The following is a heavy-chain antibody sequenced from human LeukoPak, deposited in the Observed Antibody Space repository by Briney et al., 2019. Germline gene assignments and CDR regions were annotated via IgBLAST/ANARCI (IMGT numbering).Heavy chain of an antibody. J-gene: IGHJ4*02. CDR1: GGSTSSSSHY. Sequence: SETLSLTCTVSGGSTSSSSHYWGWIRQPPGKGLEWIGSIYYGGSTYYNPSLKSRVTISVDTSKNQFSLKLSSVTAADTAVYYCARSGYSSSWYYFDYWGQGTLVTVSS. V-gene: IGHV4-39*07. CDR3: ARSGYSSSWYYFDY. D-gene: IGHD6-13*01. CDR2: IYYGGST.